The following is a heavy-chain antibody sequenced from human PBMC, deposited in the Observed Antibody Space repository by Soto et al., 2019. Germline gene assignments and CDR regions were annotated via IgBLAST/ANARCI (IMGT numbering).Heavy chain of an antibody. CDR2: IRSKANSYAT. D-gene: IGHD2-21*02. J-gene: IGHJ4*02. Sequence: GGSLRLSCAASGFTFSGSAMHWGRQASGKGLEWVGRIRSKANSYATAYAASVKGRFTISRDDSKNTAYLQMNSLKTEDTAVYYCTRLGGGDRVGWGQGTLVTVSS. CDR3: TRLGGGDRVG. CDR1: GFTFSGSA. V-gene: IGHV3-73*01.